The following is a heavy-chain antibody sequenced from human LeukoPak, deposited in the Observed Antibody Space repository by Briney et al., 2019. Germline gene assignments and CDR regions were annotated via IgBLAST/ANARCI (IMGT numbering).Heavy chain of an antibody. CDR3: ARSDYHNSGSHTVFDAFDI. J-gene: IGHJ3*02. CDR1: GGSSSGYY. V-gene: IGHV4-34*01. CDR2: INHSGST. D-gene: IGHD3-10*01. Sequence: SETLSLTCAVYGGSSSGYYWSWIRQPPGKGLGWIGEINHSGSTNYNPSLKSRVTISVDKSKNQFSLRLSSVAAADTAMYYCARSDYHNSGSHTVFDAFDIWGQGTRVTVSS.